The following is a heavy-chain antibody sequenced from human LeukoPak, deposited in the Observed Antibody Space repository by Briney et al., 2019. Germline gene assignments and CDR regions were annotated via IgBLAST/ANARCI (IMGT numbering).Heavy chain of an antibody. V-gene: IGHV4-61*05. D-gene: IGHD6-6*01. Sequence: SETLSLTCTVSGGSISSSSYYWGWIRQPPGKGLEWIGYIYYSGSTNYNPSLKSRVTISVDTSKNQFSLKLSSVTAADTAVYYCAKSFGRPGPFDYWGQGTLVTVSS. J-gene: IGHJ4*02. CDR3: AKSFGRPGPFDY. CDR1: GGSISSSSYY. CDR2: IYYSGST.